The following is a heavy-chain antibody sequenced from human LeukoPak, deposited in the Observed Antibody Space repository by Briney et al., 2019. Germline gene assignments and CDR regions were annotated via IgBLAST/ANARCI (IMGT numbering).Heavy chain of an antibody. V-gene: IGHV3-30*18. D-gene: IGHD4-17*01. J-gene: IGHJ4*02. CDR3: AKATVTTYDFDY. CDR1: RFTFSSYG. Sequence: GGSLRLSCAASRFTFSSYGMHWVRQAPGKGLEWVAVISYDGSNKYYADSVKGRFTISRDNSKNTLYLQMNSLRAEDTAVYYCAKATVTTYDFDYWGQGTLVTVSS. CDR2: ISYDGSNK.